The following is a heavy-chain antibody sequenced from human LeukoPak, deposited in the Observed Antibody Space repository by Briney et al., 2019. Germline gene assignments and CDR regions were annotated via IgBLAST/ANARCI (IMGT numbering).Heavy chain of an antibody. CDR1: GGSFSGYY. CDR3: ARFRAARRPPKTHIVVVPAATRNDAFDI. Sequence: PSETLSLTCAVYGGSFSGYYWSRIRQPPGKGLEWIGEINHSGSTNYNPSLKSRVTIAVDSSKNQFSLKLSSVTAADTAVYYCARFRAARRPPKTHIVVVPAATRNDAFDIWGEGTTVTVSS. CDR2: INHSGST. D-gene: IGHD2-2*01. J-gene: IGHJ3*02. V-gene: IGHV4-34*01.